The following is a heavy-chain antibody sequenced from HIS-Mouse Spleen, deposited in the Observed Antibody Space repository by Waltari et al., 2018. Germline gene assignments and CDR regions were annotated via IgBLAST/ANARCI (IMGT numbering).Heavy chain of an antibody. J-gene: IGHJ2*01. CDR1: GGSLSRSSYY. Sequence: QLQLQESGPGLVKPSATLSLTCTVSGGSLSRSSYYWGWIRQPPGKGLEWIGSIYYSGSTYYNPSLKSRVTISVDTSKNQFSLKLSSVTAADTAVYYCAREIPYSSSWYDWYFDLWGRGTLVTVSS. CDR2: IYYSGST. CDR3: AREIPYSSSWYDWYFDL. D-gene: IGHD6-13*01. V-gene: IGHV4-39*07.